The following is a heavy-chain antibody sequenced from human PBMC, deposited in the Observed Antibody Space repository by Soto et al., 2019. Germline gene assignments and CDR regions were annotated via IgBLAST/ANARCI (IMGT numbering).Heavy chain of an antibody. Sequence: VQLVESGGGVVQPGRSLRLSCAASGFTFSHYAMNWVRQAPGKGLEWVAVVSHNGRNTHYADPVKGRFTSSRDSSKNTVSLEMTSLRAEDTAVYYCAKGGRQWLVTSDFNYWGQGALVTVSS. J-gene: IGHJ4*02. CDR1: GFTFSHYA. D-gene: IGHD6-19*01. V-gene: IGHV3-30*18. CDR3: AKGGRQWLVTSDFNY. CDR2: VSHNGRNT.